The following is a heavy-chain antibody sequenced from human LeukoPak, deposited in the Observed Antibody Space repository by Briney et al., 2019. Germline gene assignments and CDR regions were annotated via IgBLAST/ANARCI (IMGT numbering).Heavy chain of an antibody. CDR2: IYYSGST. D-gene: IGHD3-10*01. Sequence: PSETLSLTCTVSGGSISSSSYYWGWLRQPPGKGLEWIGSIYYSGSTYYNPSLKSRFTISVDTSKNQFSLKLSSVTAADTAVYYCARVPLFGWAPYYYYYYMDVWGKGTTVTVSS. CDR1: GGSISSSSYY. J-gene: IGHJ6*03. CDR3: ARVPLFGWAPYYYYYYMDV. V-gene: IGHV4-39*07.